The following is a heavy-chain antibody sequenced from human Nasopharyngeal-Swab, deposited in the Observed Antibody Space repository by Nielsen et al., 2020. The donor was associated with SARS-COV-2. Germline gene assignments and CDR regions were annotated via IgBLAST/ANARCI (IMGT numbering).Heavy chain of an antibody. CDR3: AKDSGAGFCDDGSCFPTNH. J-gene: IGHJ5*02. D-gene: IGHD2-15*01. Sequence: GGSLRLSCAASGFTFNSYAMSWVRHAPGKGLEWVSGMSGRGEKTYYAESVKGRFTISRDISKNTLYLQMNGLRAEDTAVYYCAKDSGAGFCDDGSCFPTNHWGLGTLVTVSS. CDR2: MSGRGEKT. V-gene: IGHV3-23*01. CDR1: GFTFNSYA.